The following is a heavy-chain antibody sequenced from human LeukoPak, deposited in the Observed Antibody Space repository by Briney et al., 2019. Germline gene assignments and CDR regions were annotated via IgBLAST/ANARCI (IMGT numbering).Heavy chain of an antibody. CDR3: ARLLVGATWVDY. Sequence: PSETLSLTCTVSGYSISSGYYWAWIRQPPGQGLEWIGSIYHSGSTYYNPSLKSRVTISVDTSKNQFSLKLSSVTAADTAVYYCARLLVGATWVDYWGQGTLVTVSS. J-gene: IGHJ4*02. CDR1: GYSISSGYY. V-gene: IGHV4-38-2*02. D-gene: IGHD1-26*01. CDR2: IYHSGST.